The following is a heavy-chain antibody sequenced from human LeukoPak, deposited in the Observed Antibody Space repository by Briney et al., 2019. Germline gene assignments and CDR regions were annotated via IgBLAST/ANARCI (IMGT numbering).Heavy chain of an antibody. CDR3: AREVRSGSLDY. CDR2: IYYSGST. D-gene: IGHD1-26*01. CDR1: GGSISGSSYY. J-gene: IGHJ4*02. V-gene: IGHV4-39*07. Sequence: SETLSLTCTVSGGSISGSSYYWGWIRQPPGKGLEWIGSIYYSGSTYYNPSLKSRVTISVDTSKNQFSLKLSSVTAADTAVYYCAREVRSGSLDYWGQGTLVTVSS.